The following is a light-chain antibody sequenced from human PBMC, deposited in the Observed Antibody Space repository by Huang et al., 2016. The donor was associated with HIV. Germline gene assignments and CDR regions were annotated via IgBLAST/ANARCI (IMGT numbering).Light chain of an antibody. CDR3: QQYYNTPLT. CDR2: WAS. CDR1: QSLLYSSNNKNY. Sequence: DIVMTQSPDSLAVSLGERATINCKSSQSLLYSSNNKNYLAWYQQKPGQPPKLLIYWASTRESGVPHRFTGSGSGTVFTLTISSLQAEDVAVYYCQQYYNTPLTFGQGTKLEIK. J-gene: IGKJ2*01. V-gene: IGKV4-1*01.